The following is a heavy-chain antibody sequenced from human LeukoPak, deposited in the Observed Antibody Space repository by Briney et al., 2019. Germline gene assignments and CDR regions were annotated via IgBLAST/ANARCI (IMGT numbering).Heavy chain of an antibody. J-gene: IGHJ4*02. CDR3: AKKEGPIVGVFDY. CDR2: ISAYDGNT. D-gene: IGHD1-26*01. CDR1: GLTFSNYG. Sequence: ASVKVSCKASGLTFSNYGITWVRQAPGQGLEWVGWISAYDGNTNYAQKFQGRVTMTTDTSTSTAHMELRSLRYDDTAVYYCAKKEGPIVGVFDYWGQGTLVTVSS. V-gene: IGHV1-18*01.